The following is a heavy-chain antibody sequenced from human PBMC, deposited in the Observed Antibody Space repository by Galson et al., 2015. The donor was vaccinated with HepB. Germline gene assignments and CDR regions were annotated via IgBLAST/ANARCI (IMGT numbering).Heavy chain of an antibody. D-gene: IGHD5-12*01. Sequence: SLRLSCAASGFTSSNAWMSWVRQAPGKGLEWVGRIKSKTDGGTTDYAAPVKGRFTISRDDSKNTLYLQMNSLKTEDTAVYYCTTGWRYRGYDGYWGQGTLVTVSS. CDR1: GFTSSNAW. V-gene: IGHV3-15*01. CDR3: TTGWRYRGYDGY. CDR2: IKSKTDGGTT. J-gene: IGHJ4*02.